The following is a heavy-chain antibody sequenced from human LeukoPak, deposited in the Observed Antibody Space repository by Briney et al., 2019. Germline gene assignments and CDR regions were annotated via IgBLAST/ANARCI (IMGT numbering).Heavy chain of an antibody. V-gene: IGHV3-74*01. CDR2: MDTDGRTA. Sequence: GGSLRLSCVVSGFPFGNFWMHWVRQVPGKGLVWVARMDTDGRTADYADSVKGRFTISRDNARNTLYLQMRSLRADDTALYYCATDVTGSEDRWGQGTLVTVSS. J-gene: IGHJ5*02. CDR1: GFPFGNFW. CDR3: ATDVTGSEDR. D-gene: IGHD6-25*01.